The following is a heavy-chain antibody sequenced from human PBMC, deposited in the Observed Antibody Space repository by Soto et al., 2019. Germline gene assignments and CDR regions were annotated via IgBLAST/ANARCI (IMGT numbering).Heavy chain of an antibody. Sequence: QVLLVQSGAEVKKPGSSVKVSCKVSGGSFRRYAISWVRQAPGQGLEWMGGIIPILGSPNYAQKFQDRVTIIADESTSTTYMELSSLRSEDAAVYYCASRERVDACDIWGQGTVVTVSS. J-gene: IGHJ3*02. D-gene: IGHD1-26*01. CDR2: IIPILGSP. CDR3: ASRERVDACDI. CDR1: GGSFRRYA. V-gene: IGHV1-69*01.